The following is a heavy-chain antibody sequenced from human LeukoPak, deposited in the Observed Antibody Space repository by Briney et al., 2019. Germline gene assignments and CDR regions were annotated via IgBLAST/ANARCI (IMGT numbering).Heavy chain of an antibody. CDR3: GREIPGGTTSLDC. V-gene: IGHV3-7*04. CDR1: GFTFSNYW. J-gene: IGHJ4*02. Sequence: GGSLRLSCAASGFTFSNYWMSWIRQAPGRGLEWVANIKEDGSSKNYVDSVQGRFTISRDNAKKALYLQMNSLRAEDTAVYYCGREIPGGTTSLDCWGREPWSPSPQ. CDR2: IKEDGSSK. D-gene: IGHD1-26*01.